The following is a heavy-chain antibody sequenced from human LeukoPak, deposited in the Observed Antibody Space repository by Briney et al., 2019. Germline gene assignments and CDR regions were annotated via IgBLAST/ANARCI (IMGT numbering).Heavy chain of an antibody. V-gene: IGHV3-48*01. CDR3: AGYCSSTSCLWFSDY. CDR2: ISSSSSTI. D-gene: IGHD2-2*01. CDR1: GFTSSSYS. Sequence: GGSLRLSCAASGFTSSSYSMNWVRQAPGKGLEWVSYISSSSSTIYYADSVKGRFTISRDNAKNSLYLQMNSLRAEDTAVYYCAGYCSSTSCLWFSDYWGQGTLVTVSS. J-gene: IGHJ4*02.